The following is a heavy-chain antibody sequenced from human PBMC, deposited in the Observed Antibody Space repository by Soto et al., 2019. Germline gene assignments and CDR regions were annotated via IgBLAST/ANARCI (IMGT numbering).Heavy chain of an antibody. Sequence: QVHLQESGPGLVKPSGTLSLTCVVSGGSISGRNWWSWVRQAPGKGLEWIGEVFHSGDTTYSPSLRSRFTISVDKSKNQFSLTLNSVTAADTAVYYCTRLIYDSRLNYFYFDLWGQGALVTVSS. J-gene: IGHJ4*02. CDR2: VFHSGDT. D-gene: IGHD3-22*01. CDR3: TRLIYDSRLNYFYFDL. V-gene: IGHV4-4*02. CDR1: GGSISGRNW.